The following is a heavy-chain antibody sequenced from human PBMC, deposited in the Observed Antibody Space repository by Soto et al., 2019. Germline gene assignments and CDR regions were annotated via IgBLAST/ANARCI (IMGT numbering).Heavy chain of an antibody. CDR1: GDTVGVISSSSYH. J-gene: IGHJ4*02. CDR3: ARHPPYGPLDY. Sequence: ASETLSLTCPVSGDTVGVISSSSYHWGWIRQPPGKGLEWIGNIYYSGSTYYNPSLKSRVTISGDTSKNQFSLRLTSVTAADTAVYYCARHPPYGPLDYWGQGALVTVSS. D-gene: IGHD4-17*01. CDR2: IYYSGST. V-gene: IGHV4-39*01.